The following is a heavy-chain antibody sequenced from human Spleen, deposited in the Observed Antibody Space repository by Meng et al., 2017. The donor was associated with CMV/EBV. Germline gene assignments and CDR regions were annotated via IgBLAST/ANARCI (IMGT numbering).Heavy chain of an antibody. V-gene: IGHV6-1*01. Sequence: LRLSCAISGDSVSSNSAAWNWIRQSPSRGLEWLGRTYYRSKWYNDYAVSVKSRITINPDTSKNQFSLQLNSVTPEDTAVYYCARFLGYCSSTSCLYYYGMDVWGQGTTVTVSS. J-gene: IGHJ6*02. CDR2: TYYRSKWYN. D-gene: IGHD2-2*01. CDR3: ARFLGYCSSTSCLYYYGMDV. CDR1: GDSVSSNSAA.